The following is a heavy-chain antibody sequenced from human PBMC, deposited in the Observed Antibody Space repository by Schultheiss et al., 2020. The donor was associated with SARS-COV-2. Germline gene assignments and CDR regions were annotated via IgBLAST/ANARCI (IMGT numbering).Heavy chain of an antibody. CDR1: GYTFTGYY. CDR2: MNPNSGNT. J-gene: IGHJ1*01. V-gene: IGHV1-2*02. Sequence: ASVKVSCKASGYTFTGYYMHWVRQAPGQGLEWMGWMNPNSGNTGYAQKFQGRVTMTRDTSISTAYMELSRLRSDDTAVYYCARDEYSSSWYGFYFQHWGQGTLVTVSS. CDR3: ARDEYSSSWYGFYFQH. D-gene: IGHD6-13*01.